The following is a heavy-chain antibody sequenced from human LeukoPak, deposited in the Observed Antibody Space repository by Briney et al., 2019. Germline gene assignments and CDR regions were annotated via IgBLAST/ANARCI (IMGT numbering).Heavy chain of an antibody. CDR3: ARPDYFASHD. Sequence: GGSLRLSCAASGLTFNNAWMSWVRQMPGKGLEWVAIIYPDDSRTNYSPSFQGHVTISVDRSINTAYLQWSSLRASDTAMYYCARPDYFASHDWGQGTLVTVST. J-gene: IGHJ4*02. CDR2: IYPDDSRT. D-gene: IGHD3-10*01. V-gene: IGHV5-51*01. CDR1: GLTFNNAW.